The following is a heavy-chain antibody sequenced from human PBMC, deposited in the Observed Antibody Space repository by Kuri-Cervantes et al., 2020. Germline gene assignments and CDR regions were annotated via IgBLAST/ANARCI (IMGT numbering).Heavy chain of an antibody. D-gene: IGHD3-22*01. V-gene: IGHV4-39*01. CDR2: IYYSGST. CDR3: ARRTGYTAMDDSSGEGFDY. J-gene: IGHJ4*02. Sequence: SETLSLTCTVSGGSISSGSYYWGWIRQPPGKGLEWIGSIYYSGSTYYNPSLKSRVTISVDTSKNQFSLKLSSVTAADTAVYYCARRTGYTAMDDSSGEGFDYWGQGTLVTVSS. CDR1: GGSISSGSYY.